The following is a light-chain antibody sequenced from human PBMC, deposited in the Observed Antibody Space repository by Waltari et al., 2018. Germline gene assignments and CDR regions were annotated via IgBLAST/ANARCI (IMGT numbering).Light chain of an antibody. CDR1: QCVSST. CDR3: QHYVRLPAT. CDR2: GAS. J-gene: IGKJ1*01. V-gene: IGKV3-20*01. Sequence: EIVLTQSPGTLSLSPGARATLSCRASQCVSSTLAWYQQKPGQAPSLLIYGASTRATGIPDRFSATGSGTDFSLTISRLEPEDFAVYYCQHYVRLPATFGQGTKVEIK.